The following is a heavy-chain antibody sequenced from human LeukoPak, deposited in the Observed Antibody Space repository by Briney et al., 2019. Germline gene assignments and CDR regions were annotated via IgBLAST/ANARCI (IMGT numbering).Heavy chain of an antibody. V-gene: IGHV1-69*13. CDR2: IIPIFGTA. CDR1: GGTFSSYA. Sequence: ASVKVSGKASGGTFSSYAISWVRQAPGQGLEWMGGIIPIFGTANYAQKFQGRVTITADESTSTAYMELSSLRSEDTAVYYCARAPSYYYDSSGYYEFDYWGQGTLVTVSS. CDR3: ARAPSYYYDSSGYYEFDY. J-gene: IGHJ4*02. D-gene: IGHD3-22*01.